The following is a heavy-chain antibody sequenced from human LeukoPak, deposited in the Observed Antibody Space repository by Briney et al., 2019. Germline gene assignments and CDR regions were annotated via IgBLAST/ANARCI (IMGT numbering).Heavy chain of an antibody. CDR3: ARFRGGSSGWYTNDY. Sequence: PGGSLRLSCAASGFTFSSYSMNWVRQAPGKGLEWVSSISSSSSYIKYADSVKGRFTISRDNAKNSLYLLMNSLRAEDTAVYYCARFRGGSSGWYTNDYWGQGTLVTVSS. V-gene: IGHV3-21*01. J-gene: IGHJ4*02. D-gene: IGHD6-19*01. CDR2: ISSSSSYI. CDR1: GFTFSSYS.